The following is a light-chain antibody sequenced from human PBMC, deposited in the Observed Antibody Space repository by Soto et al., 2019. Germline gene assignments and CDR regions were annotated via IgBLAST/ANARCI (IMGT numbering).Light chain of an antibody. CDR2: SND. V-gene: IGLV1-44*01. J-gene: IGLJ1*01. Sequence: QSVLTQPPSASGTPGQRVTISCSGSSSNIGSNTVDWYQQLPGTAPKLLIYSNDQRPSGVPDRFSGSKSGTSASLAISGLQSEDEADYYCATWDDRRNDPVFGSGTKVTVL. CDR1: SSNIGSNT. CDR3: ATWDDRRNDPV.